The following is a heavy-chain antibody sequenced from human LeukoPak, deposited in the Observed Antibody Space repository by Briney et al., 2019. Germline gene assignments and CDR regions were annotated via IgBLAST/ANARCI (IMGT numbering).Heavy chain of an antibody. Sequence: SQTLSLTCTVSGGSISSGGYYWSWIRQHPGKGLEWIGYIYYSGSTYCNLSLKSRVTISVDTSKNQFSLKLSSVTAADTAVYYCARDRIGTYYYDQWGQGTLVTVSS. J-gene: IGHJ4*02. V-gene: IGHV4-31*03. D-gene: IGHD1-1*01. CDR1: GGSISSGGYY. CDR2: IYYSGST. CDR3: ARDRIGTYYYDQ.